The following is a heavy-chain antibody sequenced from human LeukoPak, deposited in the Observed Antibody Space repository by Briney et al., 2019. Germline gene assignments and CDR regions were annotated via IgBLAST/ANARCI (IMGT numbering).Heavy chain of an antibody. V-gene: IGHV3-7*03. J-gene: IGHJ3*02. CDR1: GFTFSSYW. CDR3: ARNDGSGSYYINAFDI. D-gene: IGHD3-10*01. Sequence: GGSLRLSCAASGFTFSSYWMNWVRQAPGKGLEWVANINQDGSEKYYVDSVKGRFTISRDNAKNSLYLQMNSLRAEDTAVYYCARNDGSGSYYINAFDIWGQGTMVTVSS. CDR2: INQDGSEK.